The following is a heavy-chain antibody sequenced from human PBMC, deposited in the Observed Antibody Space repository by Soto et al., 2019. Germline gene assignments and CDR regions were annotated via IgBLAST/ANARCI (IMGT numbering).Heavy chain of an antibody. J-gene: IGHJ4*02. CDR1: GVYIRGFY. Sequence: QVQLQESGPGLVKSSETLSLTCDVSGVYIRGFYWTWIRQSPGQGLEWIGYVYYSGSTSYNPSLERRVTISLDTSKSQFSLKLSSVTAADTAFYYCARDNGNYDFDLWGQGTLVTVSS. D-gene: IGHD1-7*01. CDR2: VYYSGST. V-gene: IGHV4-59*01. CDR3: ARDNGNYDFDL.